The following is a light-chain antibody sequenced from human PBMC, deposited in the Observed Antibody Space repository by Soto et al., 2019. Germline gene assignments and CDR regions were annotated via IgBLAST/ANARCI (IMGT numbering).Light chain of an antibody. CDR3: HQYGTLPYA. CDR1: QRVYSNY. CDR2: GAS. J-gene: IGKJ2*01. V-gene: IGKV3-20*01. Sequence: IALTQSPGTLSLSPGERATHSCRARQRVYSNYVAWYQPKPGQAPRLLIHGASIRATGIPDRFSGSGSGTDFTLTISRLEPEDFAVYYCHQYGTLPYAFGQGTKLQIK.